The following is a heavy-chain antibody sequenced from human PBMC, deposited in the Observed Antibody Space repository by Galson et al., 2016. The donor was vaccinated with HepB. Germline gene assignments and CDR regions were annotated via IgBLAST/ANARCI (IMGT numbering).Heavy chain of an antibody. CDR1: GFIVSSNY. D-gene: IGHD3-9*01. V-gene: IGHV3-53*01. Sequence: SLRLSCAASGFIVSSNYMSWVRQAPGKGLEWVSVIYSGCTTYYADSVKGRFTISRDNSKNTLSLQLNSLRAEDTAVYYCARGHYDILTGYYGALDYWGQGTLVTVSA. CDR3: ARGHYDILTGYYGALDY. J-gene: IGHJ4*02. CDR2: IYSGCTT.